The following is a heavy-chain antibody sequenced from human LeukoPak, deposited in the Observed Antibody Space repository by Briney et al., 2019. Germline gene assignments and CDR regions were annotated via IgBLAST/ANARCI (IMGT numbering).Heavy chain of an antibody. Sequence: PSETLSLTCTVSGGSISSSNYYWGWIRQPPGKGLEWLGSLSGSTYYNPSLKSRVTISGDTSKNQFSLNLSSVTAADTAVYYCARSVVVPAAFNWFDPWGQGILVTVSS. D-gene: IGHD2-2*01. J-gene: IGHJ5*02. CDR2: LSGST. CDR3: ARSVVVPAAFNWFDP. CDR1: GGSISSSNYY. V-gene: IGHV4-39*01.